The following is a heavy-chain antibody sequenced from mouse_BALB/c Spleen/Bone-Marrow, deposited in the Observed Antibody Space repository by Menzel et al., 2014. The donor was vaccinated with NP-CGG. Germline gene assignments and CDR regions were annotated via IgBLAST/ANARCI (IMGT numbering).Heavy chain of an antibody. V-gene: IGHV5-17*02. CDR3: ARAGYGDYYAMDY. Sequence: EVQVVESGGGLVQPGGSRKLSCAASGFTFSSFGIHWVRQAPEKGLERVAYISSGSSTIYYADTVKGRFTISRDNPKNTLFLQMTSLRSEDTAMYYCARAGYGDYYAMDYWVQGASVTVSS. D-gene: IGHD2-10*02. J-gene: IGHJ4*01. CDR2: ISSGSSTI. CDR1: GFTFSSFG.